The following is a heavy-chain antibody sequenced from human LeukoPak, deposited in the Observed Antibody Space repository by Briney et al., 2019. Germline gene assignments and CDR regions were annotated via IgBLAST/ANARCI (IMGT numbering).Heavy chain of an antibody. CDR1: GFTFSSYA. D-gene: IGHD6-6*01. Sequence: PGGSLRLSCAASGFTFSSYAMSWVRQAPGKGLEWVSAISGSGGSTYYADSVKGRFTISRDSSKNTLYLQMNSLKAEDTAVYYCAKDLGIAARRYYYGMDVWGQGTTVTVSS. CDR2: ISGSGGST. V-gene: IGHV3-23*01. CDR3: AKDLGIAARRYYYGMDV. J-gene: IGHJ6*02.